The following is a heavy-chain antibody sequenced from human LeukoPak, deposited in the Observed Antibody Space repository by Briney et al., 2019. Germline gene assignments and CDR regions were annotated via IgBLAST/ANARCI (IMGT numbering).Heavy chain of an antibody. D-gene: IGHD3-10*01. Sequence: SETLSLTCAVYGGSFSGYYWSWIRQPPGKGLGWIGEINHSGSTNYNPSLKSRVTISVDTSKNQFSLKLSSVTAADTAVYYCARGIYGSGRPGGYWGQGTLVTVSS. J-gene: IGHJ4*02. CDR2: INHSGST. V-gene: IGHV4-34*01. CDR3: ARGIYGSGRPGGY. CDR1: GGSFSGYY.